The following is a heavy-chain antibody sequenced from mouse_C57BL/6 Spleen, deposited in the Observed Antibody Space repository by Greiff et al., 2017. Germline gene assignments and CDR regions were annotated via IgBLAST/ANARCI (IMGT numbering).Heavy chain of an antibody. D-gene: IGHD2-4*01. CDR2: ISDGGSYT. CDR1: GFTFSSYA. J-gene: IGHJ4*01. CDR3: AREMITTSYYYAMDY. V-gene: IGHV5-4*01. Sequence: EVMLVESGGGLVKPGGSLKLSCAASGFTFSSYAMSWVRQTPEKRLEWVATISDGGSYTYYPDNVKGRFTISRDNAKNNLYLQMSHLKSEDTAMYYGAREMITTSYYYAMDYWGQGTSVTVSS.